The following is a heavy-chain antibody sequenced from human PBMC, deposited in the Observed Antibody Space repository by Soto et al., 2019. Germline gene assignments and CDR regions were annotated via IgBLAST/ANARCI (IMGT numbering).Heavy chain of an antibody. Sequence: QVQLQESGPGLVKPSQTLSLTCTVSGGSISSGGYFWSLIRQHPGKGLEWFGFIYYSGSTYYKPSLKSRVTRSVDTSKSQFALKLRSVTAADTAGYYCAREGAAPYYYYGMDVWGQGTTVTVSS. V-gene: IGHV4-31*03. J-gene: IGHJ6*02. CDR2: IYYSGST. D-gene: IGHD6-6*01. CDR1: GGSISSGGYF. CDR3: AREGAAPYYYYGMDV.